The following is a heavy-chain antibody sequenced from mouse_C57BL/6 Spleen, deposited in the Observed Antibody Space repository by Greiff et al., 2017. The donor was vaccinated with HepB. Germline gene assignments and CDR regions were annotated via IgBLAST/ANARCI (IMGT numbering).Heavy chain of an antibody. CDR2: ISYSGST. Sequence: DVQLQESGPGLVKPSQSLSLTCTVTGYSITSGYGWNWIRQFPGNKLEWTGYISYSGSTNYNPSLKSRISITRDTAKNPFVLQLNSVTTEDTATYYCARRARREYWGQGITLTGAS. CDR1: GYSITSGYG. J-gene: IGHJ2*01. V-gene: IGHV3-2*02. CDR3: ARRARREY. D-gene: IGHD3-3*01.